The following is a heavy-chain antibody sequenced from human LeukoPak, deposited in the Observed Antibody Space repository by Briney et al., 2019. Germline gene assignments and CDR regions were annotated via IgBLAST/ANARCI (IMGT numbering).Heavy chain of an antibody. J-gene: IGHJ5*02. V-gene: IGHV3-48*01. CDR3: AREDIVVVPAAIHPFDP. Sequence: GGSLRLSCAASGFTFSSYSMNWVRQAPGKGLEWVSYISSSSSTIYYADSVKGRFAISRDNAKNSLYLQMNSLRAEDTAVYYCAREDIVVVPAAIHPFDPWGQGTLVTVSS. CDR1: GFTFSSYS. D-gene: IGHD2-2*02. CDR2: ISSSSSTI.